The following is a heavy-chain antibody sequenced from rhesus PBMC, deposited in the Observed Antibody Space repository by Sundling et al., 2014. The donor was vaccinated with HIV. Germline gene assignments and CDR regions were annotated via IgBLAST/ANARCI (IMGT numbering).Heavy chain of an antibody. V-gene: IGHV4-73*01. CDR2: LYSTSGNT. D-gene: IGHD4-29*01. CDR1: GGSISGYYY. Sequence: QMKLQQWGEGLVKPSETLSLTCAVYGGSISGYYYWSWIRQPPGKGLEWIGSLYSTSGNTYYNPSLKSRVTISTDTSKKQFSLKLTSVTAADTAVYYCGRVITVAGAIDSWGQGVLVIVSS. CDR3: GRVITVAGAIDS. J-gene: IGHJ4*01.